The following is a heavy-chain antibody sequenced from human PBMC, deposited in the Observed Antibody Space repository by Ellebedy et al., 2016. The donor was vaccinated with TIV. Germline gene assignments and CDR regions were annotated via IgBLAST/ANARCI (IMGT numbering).Heavy chain of an antibody. CDR3: ARPNEYGSGRPFDP. Sequence: GESLKISXKASGYTFVSYWIAWVRQMPGRGLEWMGIIYGGDSDTRYSPSFQGQVTISADKSISTAYLQWSSLKASDTAMYYCARPNEYGSGRPFDPWGQGTLVTVSS. CDR1: GYTFVSYW. V-gene: IGHV5-51*01. D-gene: IGHD3-10*01. J-gene: IGHJ5*02. CDR2: IYGGDSDT.